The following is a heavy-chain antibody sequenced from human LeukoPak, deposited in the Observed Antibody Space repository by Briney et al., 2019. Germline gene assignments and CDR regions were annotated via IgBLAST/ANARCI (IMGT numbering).Heavy chain of an antibody. CDR1: GFTRTYW. CDR2: INDDGSDT. J-gene: IGHJ6*02. V-gene: IGHV3-74*01. CDR3: ARDNNYAMGL. Sequence: GGSLRLSCAASGFTRTYWMHWVRQAPGKGLVWVSHINDDGSDTNYADSVKGRFTISRDNAKNMVFLQMNSLRAEDTAVYYCARDNNYAMGLWGQGTTATVSS.